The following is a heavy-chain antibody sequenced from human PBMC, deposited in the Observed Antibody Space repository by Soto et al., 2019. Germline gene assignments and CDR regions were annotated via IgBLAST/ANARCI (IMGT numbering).Heavy chain of an antibody. CDR3: AAAVSGWAQHYDSSGYAVDY. CDR1: GFTFTSSA. Sequence: SVKVSCKASGFTFTSSAVQWVRQARGQRLEWIGWIVVGRGNTNYAQKFQERVTITRDMSTSTAYMELSSLRSEDTAVYYCAAAVSGWAQHYDSSGYAVDYWGQGTLVTVSS. V-gene: IGHV1-58*01. D-gene: IGHD3-22*01. CDR2: IVVGRGNT. J-gene: IGHJ4*02.